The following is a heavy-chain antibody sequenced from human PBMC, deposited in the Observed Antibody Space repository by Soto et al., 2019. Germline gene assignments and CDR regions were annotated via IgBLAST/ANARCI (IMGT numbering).Heavy chain of an antibody. CDR2: ISYDGTEK. CDR3: AKDSHMTTVTDDAFDI. Sequence: QVQLVESGGGVVQHGRSLRLSCAASGFTFRSYGMHWVRQAPGKGLEWVAVISYDGTEKYYADSVKGRFTISRDNSKNTLYLQMNSLRAEATAVYYCAKDSHMTTVTDDAFDIRGQGTMVTVSS. J-gene: IGHJ3*02. D-gene: IGHD4-17*01. V-gene: IGHV3-30*18. CDR1: GFTFRSYG.